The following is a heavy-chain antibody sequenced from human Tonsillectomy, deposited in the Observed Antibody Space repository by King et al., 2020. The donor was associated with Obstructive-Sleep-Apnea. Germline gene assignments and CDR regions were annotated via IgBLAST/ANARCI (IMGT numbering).Heavy chain of an antibody. CDR2: INHSGRT. V-gene: IGHV4-34*01. CDR3: ARELTVVTPGLDY. Sequence: VQLPQWGAGLLKPSETLSLTCAVYGGSFSGFYWSWIRQPPGKGLEWIGEINHSGRTKYNPSLESRVTISVDTSKNQFSLRLTSVTAADTAVYYCARELTVVTPGLDYWGQGILVTVSS. D-gene: IGHD4-23*01. J-gene: IGHJ4*02. CDR1: GGSFSGFY.